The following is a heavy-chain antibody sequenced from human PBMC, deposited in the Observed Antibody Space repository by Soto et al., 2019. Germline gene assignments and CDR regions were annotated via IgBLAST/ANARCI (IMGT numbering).Heavy chain of an antibody. J-gene: IGHJ6*02. CDR1: GFTFDDYA. D-gene: IGHD2-2*01. CDR3: AKDIGCISTSCYHAYYYYGMDV. V-gene: IGHV3-9*01. Sequence: EVQLVESGGGLVQPGRSLRLSCAASGFTFDDYAMHWVRQAPGKGLEWVSGISWNSGSIGYADSVKGRFTISRDNAKNSLYLQMNSLRAEDTALYYRAKDIGCISTSCYHAYYYYGMDVWGQGTTVTVSS. CDR2: ISWNSGSI.